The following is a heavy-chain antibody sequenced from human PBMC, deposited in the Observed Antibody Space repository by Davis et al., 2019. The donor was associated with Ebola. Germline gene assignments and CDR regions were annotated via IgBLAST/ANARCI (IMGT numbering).Heavy chain of an antibody. CDR3: AREGPLNYYGMDV. CDR1: GGSISSYY. J-gene: IGHJ6*02. Sequence: PGGSLRLSCTVSGGSISSYYWSWIRQPPGKGLEWIGYIYYSGSTNYNPSLKSRVTISVDTSKNQFSLKLSSVTAADTAVYYCAREGPLNYYGMDVWGQGTTVTVSS. V-gene: IGHV4-59*01. CDR2: IYYSGST.